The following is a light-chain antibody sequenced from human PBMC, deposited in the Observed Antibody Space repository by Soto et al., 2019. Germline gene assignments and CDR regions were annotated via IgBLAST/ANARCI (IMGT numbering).Light chain of an antibody. J-gene: IGKJ4*01. CDR2: GVS. CDR3: QQYGSSPLT. Sequence: ILMTQAPTTLSVSPGERATLSCRASQRVSSNLAWYQQKPGQAPRLLIYGVSTRATGIPTRFSGSGSGTDFTLTISRLEPEDFAVYYCQQYGSSPLTFGGGTKVDIK. V-gene: IGKV3-20*01. CDR1: QRVSSN.